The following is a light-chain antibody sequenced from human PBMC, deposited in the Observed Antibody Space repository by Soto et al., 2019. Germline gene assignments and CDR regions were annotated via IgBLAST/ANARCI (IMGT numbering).Light chain of an antibody. V-gene: IGLV2-14*01. CDR2: DVS. Sequence: QSVLAQPASLSWSPGHSITNSRSGTTRDVGAYNYVSWYQQHPGKAPKLLIYDVSNRPSGVSNRFSGSKSGNTASLTISGLQAEDESDYYCSSYTSSSTLVFGTGTKVTVL. CDR1: TRDVGAYNY. CDR3: SSYTSSSTLV. J-gene: IGLJ1*01.